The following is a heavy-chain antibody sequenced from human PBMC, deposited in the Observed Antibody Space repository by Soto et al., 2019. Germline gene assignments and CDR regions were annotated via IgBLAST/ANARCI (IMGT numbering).Heavy chain of an antibody. CDR2: IYYSGST. J-gene: IGHJ6*02. CDR3: ARDTGYCGGDCSLYYYYGMDV. CDR1: GGSISSGGYY. Sequence: PSETLSLTCTVSGGSISSGGYYWSWIGQHPGKGLEWIGYIYYSGSTYYNPSLKSRVTISVDTSKNQFSLKLSSVTAADTAVYYCARDTGYCGGDCSLYYYYGMDVWGQGTTVTVSS. V-gene: IGHV4-31*03. D-gene: IGHD2-21*02.